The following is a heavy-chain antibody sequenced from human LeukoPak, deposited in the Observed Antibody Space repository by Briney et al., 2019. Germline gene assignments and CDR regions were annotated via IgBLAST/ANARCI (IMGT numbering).Heavy chain of an antibody. D-gene: IGHD3-16*01. V-gene: IGHV1-8*02. CDR1: GYTFTNYD. Sequence: ASVKVSCKASGYTFTNYDINWVRQATGQGPEWLGWVSTDSGNSDSAQKFQGRITLTGDTTISTGVLELRILRSDETAVYYCARGVSRGVDYWGQGTLVTVSS. CDR2: VSTDSGNS. CDR3: ARGVSRGVDY. J-gene: IGHJ4*02.